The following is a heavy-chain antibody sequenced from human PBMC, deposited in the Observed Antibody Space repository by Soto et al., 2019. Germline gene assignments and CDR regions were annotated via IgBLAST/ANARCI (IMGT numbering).Heavy chain of an antibody. D-gene: IGHD3-22*01. J-gene: IGHJ6*02. CDR3: ARAVRSRGYYYVSYYYGMDV. CDR1: GGSISSYY. CDR2: IYYSGST. V-gene: IGHV4-59*01. Sequence: SETLSLTCTVSGGSISSYYWSWIRQPPGKGLEWIGYIYYSGSTNYNPSLKSRVTISVDTSKNQFSLKLSSVTAADTAVYYCARAVRSRGYYYVSYYYGMDVWGQGTTVTVSS.